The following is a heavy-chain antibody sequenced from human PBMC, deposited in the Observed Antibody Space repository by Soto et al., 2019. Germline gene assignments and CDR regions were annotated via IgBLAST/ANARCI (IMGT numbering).Heavy chain of an antibody. CDR3: ARVGAYCSGTSCSGF. D-gene: IGHD2-15*01. CDR2: INHSGIT. J-gene: IGHJ4*02. Sequence: SETLSLTCSVSGVTMSYGGYSWSWIRQSPGKGLEWIGEINHSGITKYRPSLKSRVTMSADTSKNQFSLKLRSVTAADTAVYYCARVGAYCSGTSCSGFWGQGTLVTVSS. CDR1: GVTMSYGGYS. V-gene: IGHV4-61*08.